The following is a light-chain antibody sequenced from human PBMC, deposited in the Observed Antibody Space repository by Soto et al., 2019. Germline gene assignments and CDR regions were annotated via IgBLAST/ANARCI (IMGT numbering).Light chain of an antibody. CDR2: KAS. CDR1: QYVRNW. J-gene: IGKJ1*01. V-gene: IGKV1-5*03. CDR3: QQYITFSRT. Sequence: DIQMTQSPSTLSASVGDGVTISCRASQYVRNWLAWYQQKPGKAPRLLISKASSLQDGVPSRFSGSGSGTQFTLNITSLQPDDVATYYCQQYITFSRTFGQGTRVDIK.